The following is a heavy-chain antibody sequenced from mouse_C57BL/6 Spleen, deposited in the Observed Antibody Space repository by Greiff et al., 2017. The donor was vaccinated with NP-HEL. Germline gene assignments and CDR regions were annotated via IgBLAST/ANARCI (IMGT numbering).Heavy chain of an antibody. CDR3: AMSYGSASDWYFDV. CDR1: GYTFTSYW. Sequence: QVQLKQPGAELVKPGASVKVSCKASGYTFTSYWMHWVKQRPGQGLEWIGRIHPSDSDTNYNQKFKGKATLTVDKSSSTAYMQLSSLTSEDSAVYYCAMSYGSASDWYFDVWGTGTTVTVSS. CDR2: IHPSDSDT. V-gene: IGHV1-74*01. J-gene: IGHJ1*03. D-gene: IGHD1-1*01.